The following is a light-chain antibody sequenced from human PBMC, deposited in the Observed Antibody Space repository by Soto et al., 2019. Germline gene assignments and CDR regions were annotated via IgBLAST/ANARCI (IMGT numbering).Light chain of an antibody. CDR2: EVT. V-gene: IGLV2-14*01. Sequence: QSVLTQPASVSGSPGQSITISCIGTSSDVGGYNYVSWYQQHPDKAPKLIIYEVTNRPSGVSNRFSGSKSGNTASLTISGLQAEDGADYYCTSYAGSTTLLVFGTGTKLTVL. J-gene: IGLJ1*01. CDR3: TSYAGSTTLLV. CDR1: SSDVGGYNY.